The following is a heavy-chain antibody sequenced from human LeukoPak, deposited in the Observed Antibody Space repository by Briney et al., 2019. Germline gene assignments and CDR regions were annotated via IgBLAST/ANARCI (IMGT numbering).Heavy chain of an antibody. D-gene: IGHD5-12*01. CDR3: ARHGIDIVATIRDAFDI. CDR1: GGSISSSSYY. V-gene: IGHV4-39*01. CDR2: IYYSGST. Sequence: SQTLSLTCTVSGGSISSSSYYWGWIRQPPGKGLEWIGSIYYSGSTYHNPSLKSRVTISVDTSKTQFSLKLSSVTVADTAVYYCARHGIDIVATIRDAFDIWGQGTMVTVSS. J-gene: IGHJ3*02.